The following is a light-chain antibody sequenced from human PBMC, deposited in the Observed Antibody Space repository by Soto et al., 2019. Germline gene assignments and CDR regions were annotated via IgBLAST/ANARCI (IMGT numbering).Light chain of an antibody. Sequence: EIVMTQSPATLSVSPGESATLSCRASQSVGTTLAWYQQKPAQAPRLLIYGASTRATGIPARFSGDGSGTESTLTISSLQSEDFAVYYCQHYNNWVPAFGGGTKVEIK. CDR3: QHYNNWVPA. CDR1: QSVGTT. CDR2: GAS. V-gene: IGKV3-15*01. J-gene: IGKJ4*01.